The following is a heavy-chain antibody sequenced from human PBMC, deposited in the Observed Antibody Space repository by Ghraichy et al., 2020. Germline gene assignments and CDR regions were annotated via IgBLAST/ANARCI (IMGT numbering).Heavy chain of an antibody. CDR2: IYDSGST. J-gene: IGHJ4*02. D-gene: IGHD1-26*01. CDR3: ARGRIVGVTGYYFDN. CDR1: GGSVSSGSYY. Sequence: SETLSLTCIVSGGSVSSGSYYWSWIRQPPGKGLERIGYIYDSGSTDYNPSLKSRVTIAADTSKNQFSLKLSSVTAADTAVYYCARGRIVGVTGYYFDNWGQGALVTVSS. V-gene: IGHV4-61*01.